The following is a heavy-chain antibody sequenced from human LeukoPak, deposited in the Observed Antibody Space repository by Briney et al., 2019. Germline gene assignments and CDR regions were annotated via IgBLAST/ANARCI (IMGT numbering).Heavy chain of an antibody. J-gene: IGHJ6*02. CDR1: GYTFTSYY. CDR2: INPSGGST. V-gene: IGHV1-46*01. D-gene: IGHD5-18*01. CDR3: ARDGYSYGSVYYYGMDV. Sequence: APVKVSCKASGYTFTSYYMHWVRQAPGQGLEWMGIINPSGGSTSYAQKFQGRVTMTRDTSTSTVYMELSSLRSEDTAVYYCARDGYSYGSVYYYGMDVWGQGTTVTVSS.